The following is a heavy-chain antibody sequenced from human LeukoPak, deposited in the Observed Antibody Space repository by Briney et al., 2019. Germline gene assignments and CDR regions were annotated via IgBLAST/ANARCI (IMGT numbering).Heavy chain of an antibody. Sequence: SETLSLTCTVSGGSISPHYWSWIRQPPEKGLEWIGYIYYTGGTNYSPSLKGRVTISVDASTNQFSLKLSSVTAADTAVYYCARFSGYDDTGHHYLDNWGQGTLVTVSS. CDR3: ARFSGYDDTGHHYLDN. CDR1: GGSISPHY. V-gene: IGHV4-59*08. J-gene: IGHJ4*02. D-gene: IGHD3-16*01. CDR2: IYYTGGT.